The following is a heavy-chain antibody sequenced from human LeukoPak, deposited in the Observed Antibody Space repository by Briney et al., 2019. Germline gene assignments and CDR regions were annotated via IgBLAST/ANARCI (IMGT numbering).Heavy chain of an antibody. CDR2: IASDGSST. J-gene: IGHJ4*02. V-gene: IGHV3-74*01. CDR1: GFTFSSYW. Sequence: PGGSLRLSCAASGFTFSSYWMNWVRQAPGKGLVWVSRIASDGSSTTYADPVKGRFSISRDNAKNTLYLQMDSLRVDDTAVYYCARDGFGTGSNWGQGTLVTVSS. D-gene: IGHD3-16*01. CDR3: ARDGFGTGSN.